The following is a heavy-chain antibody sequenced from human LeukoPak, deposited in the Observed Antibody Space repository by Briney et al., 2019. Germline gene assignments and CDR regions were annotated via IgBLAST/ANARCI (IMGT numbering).Heavy chain of an antibody. V-gene: IGHV4-34*01. CDR2: VNHSGST. CDR3: VRAAYCSSTNCYGFDY. Sequence: SETLSLTCSVYGGSFSAFYWNWIRQPPGKGLEWVGEVNHSGSTYYNPSLKSRVTFSVDTSKKQFSLKLTSVTAADTAVYYCVRAAYCSSTNCYGFDYWGQGTLVTVSS. CDR1: GGSFSAFY. D-gene: IGHD2-2*01. J-gene: IGHJ4*02.